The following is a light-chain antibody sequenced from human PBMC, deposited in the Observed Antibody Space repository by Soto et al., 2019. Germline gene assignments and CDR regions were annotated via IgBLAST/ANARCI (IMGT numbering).Light chain of an antibody. CDR3: QQYNNYSWT. V-gene: IGKV1-5*03. CDR2: KAS. Sequence: DIQMTQSPSTLSASVGDRVAITCRASQSISIWLAWYQQKPGKAPKLLIYKASSLESAVPSRFSGSGSGTEFHLTISSLQPDDFATYYCQQYNNYSWTFGQGTKVEIK. J-gene: IGKJ1*01. CDR1: QSISIW.